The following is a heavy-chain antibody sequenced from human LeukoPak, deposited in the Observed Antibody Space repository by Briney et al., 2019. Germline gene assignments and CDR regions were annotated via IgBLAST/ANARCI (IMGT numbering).Heavy chain of an antibody. CDR3: ARGMGVPAAMGLDY. CDR1: GGSISSSSYY. Sequence: PSETLSLTCTVSGGSISSSSYYWGWIRQPPGKGLEWIGSIHYSGSTYYNPSLKSRVTISVDTSKNQFSLKLSSVTAADTAVYYCARGMGVPAAMGLDYWGQGTLVTVSS. V-gene: IGHV4-39*07. CDR2: IHYSGST. J-gene: IGHJ4*02. D-gene: IGHD2-2*01.